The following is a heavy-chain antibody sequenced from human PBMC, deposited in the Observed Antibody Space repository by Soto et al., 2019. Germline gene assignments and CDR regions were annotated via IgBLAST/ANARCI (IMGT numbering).Heavy chain of an antibody. CDR3: VRGHLGITTTGTWYDFDY. Sequence: QVQLQESGPRLVKPSETLSLTCTVSGDSISSYYWTWIRQPPGKGLEYIGYIYYSGRTYYNPSLNSRVTISVDTSKNQFSLKLSSVTAADTAVYYCVRGHLGITTTGTWYDFDYWGQGTLVTVSS. CDR2: IYYSGRT. CDR1: GDSISSYY. V-gene: IGHV4-59*01. D-gene: IGHD2-15*01. J-gene: IGHJ4*02.